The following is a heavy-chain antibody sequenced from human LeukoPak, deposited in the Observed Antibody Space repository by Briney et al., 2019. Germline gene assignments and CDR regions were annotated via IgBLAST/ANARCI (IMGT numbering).Heavy chain of an antibody. CDR3: ARVGSWSPYYYMDV. CDR2: ISGSGGST. V-gene: IGHV3-23*01. Sequence: PGGSLRLSCAASGFTFSSYGMSWVRQAPGKGLEWVSAISGSGGSTYYADSVKGRFTISRDNSKNTLYLQMGSLRAEDMAVYYCARVGSWSPYYYMDVWGKGTTVTVSS. D-gene: IGHD6-13*01. CDR1: GFTFSSYG. J-gene: IGHJ6*03.